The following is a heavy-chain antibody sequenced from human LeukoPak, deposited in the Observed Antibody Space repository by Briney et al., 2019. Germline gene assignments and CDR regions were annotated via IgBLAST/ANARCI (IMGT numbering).Heavy chain of an antibody. Sequence: PGGSVRLCCAASGFTFNNYAMSWVRQAPGKGLEWVSAISGSGGSTYYADSVKGRFTISRDNSKNTLYLQMNSLRAEDTAVYYCATDPSGYSSSWYYMDVWGKGTTVTVSS. V-gene: IGHV3-23*01. CDR2: ISGSGGST. J-gene: IGHJ6*03. CDR3: ATDPSGYSSSWYYMDV. CDR1: GFTFNNYA. D-gene: IGHD6-13*01.